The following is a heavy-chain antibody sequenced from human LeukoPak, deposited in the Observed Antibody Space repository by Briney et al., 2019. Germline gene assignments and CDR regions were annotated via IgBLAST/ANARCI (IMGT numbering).Heavy chain of an antibody. V-gene: IGHV4-34*01. D-gene: IGHD3-3*01. CDR2: INHSGST. CDR3: ARGRVLRFLEWLLTTDAFDI. J-gene: IGHJ3*02. Sequence: SETLSLTCAVYGGSFSDYYWSWIRQPPGKGLEWIGEINHSGSTNYNPSLKSRVTISVDTSKNQFSLKLSSVTAADTAVYYCARGRVLRFLEWLLTTDAFDIWGQGTMATVSS. CDR1: GGSFSDYY.